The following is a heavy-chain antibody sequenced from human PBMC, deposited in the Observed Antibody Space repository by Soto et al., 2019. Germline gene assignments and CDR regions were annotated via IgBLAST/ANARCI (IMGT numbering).Heavy chain of an antibody. J-gene: IGHJ5*02. D-gene: IGHD3-10*01. V-gene: IGHV6-1*01. CDR1: GDSVSSYSAA. CDR2: TYYRSRFFS. CDR3: VRDRYSSSGWFDP. Sequence: SQTLSLTCAISGDSVSSYSAAWNWIRQSPSGGLEWLGRTYYRSRFFSDYAESVKSRIIINPDTSKNQFSLQLRSVTPEDTAVYYCVRDRYSSSGWFDPWGQGTPVTVSS.